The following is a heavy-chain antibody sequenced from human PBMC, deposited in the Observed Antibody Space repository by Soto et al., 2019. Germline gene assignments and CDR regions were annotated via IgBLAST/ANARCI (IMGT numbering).Heavy chain of an antibody. CDR3: ARVGSLSDILTGYYLFDY. J-gene: IGHJ4*02. Sequence: LSLTCTVSGGSISSSSHYWGWIRQPPGKGLEWIGYIYYSGSTYYNPSLKSRVTISVDTSKNQFSLKLSSVTAADTAVYYCARVGSLSDILTGYYLFDYWGQGTLVTVSS. CDR1: GGSISSSSHY. D-gene: IGHD3-9*01. CDR2: IYYSGST. V-gene: IGHV4-31*03.